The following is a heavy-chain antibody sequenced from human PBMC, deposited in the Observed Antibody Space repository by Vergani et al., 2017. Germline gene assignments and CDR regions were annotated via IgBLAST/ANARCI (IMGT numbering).Heavy chain of an antibody. J-gene: IGHJ4*02. V-gene: IGHV4-4*07. Sequence: QVQLQESGPGLVKPSQTLSLTCSVLGAPISYLWCGWLRQPSGKGLAWIGRLCPSGSPNYKPSLKSRVTRSIDTSKNQFSLKLTSVTAADTDVYYFATGGGAFDIWGKGTLVTVSS. CDR2: LCPSGSP. CDR1: GAPISYLW. CDR3: ATGGGAFDI. D-gene: IGHD3-16*01.